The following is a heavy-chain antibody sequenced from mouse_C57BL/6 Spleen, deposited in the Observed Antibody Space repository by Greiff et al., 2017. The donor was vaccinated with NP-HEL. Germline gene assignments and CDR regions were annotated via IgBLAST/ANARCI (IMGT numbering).Heavy chain of an antibody. CDR1: GFSLTSYG. D-gene: IGHD2-3*01. V-gene: IGHV2-5*01. CDR3: AKREIYDGYGYYAMDY. J-gene: IGHJ4*01. Sequence: VNVVESGPGLVQPSQSLSITCTVSGFSLTSYGVHWVRQSPGKGLEWLGVIWRGGSTDYNAAFMSRLSITKDNSKSQVFFKMNSLQADDTAIYYCAKREIYDGYGYYAMDYWGQGTSVTVSS. CDR2: IWRGGST.